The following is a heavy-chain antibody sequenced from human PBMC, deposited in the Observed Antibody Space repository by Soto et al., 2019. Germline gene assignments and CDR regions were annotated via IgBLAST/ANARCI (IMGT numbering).Heavy chain of an antibody. J-gene: IGHJ2*01. CDR2: ISSGASEK. CDR3: AKNPECGKWYFDV. V-gene: IGHV3-30*18. D-gene: IGHD3-3*01. CDR1: GFSFSSYG. Sequence: QVHLVGSGGGVVQPGRSLRLSCAASGFSFSSYGMHWVRQTPDKGLEWVAAISSGASEKYYSDSVRGRFTISRDNSKNTLFLEMNGLSDEDTAMYYCAKNPECGKWYFDVWGRGTQVTVS.